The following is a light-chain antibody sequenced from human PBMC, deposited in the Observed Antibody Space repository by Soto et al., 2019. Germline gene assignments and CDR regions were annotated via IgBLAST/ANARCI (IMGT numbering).Light chain of an antibody. CDR3: QQGCGSRST. J-gene: IGKJ1*01. CDR1: QTVTSNY. Sequence: EIVLTQSPGTLSLSPGERATLSCRASQTVTSNYLASYQRKPGQAPRLLIYGASSRATDIPDRFSGSGSGPDFTPDISRLEPEDYVVYFCQQGCGSRSTVGQGTRVEIK. CDR2: GAS. V-gene: IGKV3-20*01.